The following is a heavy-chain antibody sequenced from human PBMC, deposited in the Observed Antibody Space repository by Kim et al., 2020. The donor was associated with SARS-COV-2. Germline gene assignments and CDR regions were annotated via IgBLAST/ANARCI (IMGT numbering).Heavy chain of an antibody. V-gene: IGHV4-59*01. D-gene: IGHD4-17*01. J-gene: IGHJ6*02. Sequence: PALKSRVTISVDTSKNQFSLKLSSVTAADTAVYYCARESTLPYYYGMDVWGQGTTVTVSS. CDR3: ARESTLPYYYGMDV.